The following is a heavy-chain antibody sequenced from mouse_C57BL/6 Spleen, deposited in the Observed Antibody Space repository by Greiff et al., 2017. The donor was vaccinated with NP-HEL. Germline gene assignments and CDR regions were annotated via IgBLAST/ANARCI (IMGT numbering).Heavy chain of an antibody. J-gene: IGHJ2*01. CDR2: TNPTNGRT. V-gene: IGHV1S81*02. CDR1: GYTFTSYW. D-gene: IGHD1-1*01. CDR3: ARIKKIVATYFDY. Sequence: QVQLQQSGAELVKAGASVKMSCKASGYTFTSYWMHWVKQRLGQGLEWFAETNPTNGRTYYNEKLKRKATLTVDKSSSTAYLLLSGPTFEDSAVYYCARIKKIVATYFDYWGQCTTLTVSS.